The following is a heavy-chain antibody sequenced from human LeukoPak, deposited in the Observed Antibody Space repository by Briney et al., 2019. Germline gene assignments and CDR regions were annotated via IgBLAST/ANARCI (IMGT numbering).Heavy chain of an antibody. CDR1: GGSMSNYY. J-gene: IGHJ4*02. V-gene: IGHV4-4*07. CDR2: IYTSGST. CDR3: ARSGAYDFWSGYLDY. D-gene: IGHD3-3*01. Sequence: SETLSLTCTVSGGSMSNYYWSWIRQPAGKGLEWIGRIYTSGSTNYNPSLKSRVTISVDTSKNQFSLKLNSVTAADTAVYYCARSGAYDFWSGYLDYWGQGTLVTVSS.